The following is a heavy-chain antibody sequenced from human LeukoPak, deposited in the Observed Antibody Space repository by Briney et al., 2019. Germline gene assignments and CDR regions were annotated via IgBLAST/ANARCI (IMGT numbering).Heavy chain of an antibody. CDR1: GFTFSSYG. D-gene: IGHD2-8*01. CDR2: ISYDGSNK. CDR3: ARSLPEVYANEGYYYYYYMDV. Sequence: PGRSLRLSCAASGFTFSSYGMHWVRQAPGKGLEWVAVISYDGSNKYYADSVKGRFTISRDNSKNTLYLQMNSLRAEDTAVYYCARSLPEVYANEGYYYYYYMDVWGKGTTVTVSS. V-gene: IGHV3-30*03. J-gene: IGHJ6*03.